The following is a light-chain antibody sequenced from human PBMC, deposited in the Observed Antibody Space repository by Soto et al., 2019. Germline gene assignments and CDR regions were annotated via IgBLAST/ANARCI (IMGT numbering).Light chain of an antibody. Sequence: DIQMTQSPSTLSASIGDRVTITCRASEDINDWLAWYQQKPGKAPKLLIYKASTLKSGVPSRFSGSGSGTEFTLTSSSLQPDDFATYYCQHYNSYSEAFGQGTKVDIK. V-gene: IGKV1-5*03. J-gene: IGKJ1*01. CDR2: KAS. CDR1: EDINDW. CDR3: QHYNSYSEA.